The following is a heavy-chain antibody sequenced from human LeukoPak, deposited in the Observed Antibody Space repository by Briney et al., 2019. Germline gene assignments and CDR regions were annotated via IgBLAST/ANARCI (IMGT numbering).Heavy chain of an antibody. J-gene: IGHJ6*02. D-gene: IGHD5-12*01. CDR2: IKSKTDGGTT. V-gene: IGHV3-15*01. CDR3: TTGSVATGYYYYGMDV. Sequence: GGSLRLSCAASGFTFSNAWMSWVRKAPGKGLDWGGRIKSKTDGGTTDYAAPVKGRFTISRDDSKNTLYRQMNSLKTEDTAVYYCTTGSVATGYYYYGMDVWVQGTTVTVSS. CDR1: GFTFSNAW.